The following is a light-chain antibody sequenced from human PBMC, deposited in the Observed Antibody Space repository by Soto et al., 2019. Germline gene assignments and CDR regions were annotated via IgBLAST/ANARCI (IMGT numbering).Light chain of an antibody. V-gene: IGKV3-11*01. J-gene: IGKJ5*01. CDR3: QQRSNWPRIT. CDR1: QSVSSK. CDR2: GAS. Sequence: ILLTQSPATVALSPGERATLSCRASQSVSSKLAWYQQKPGQAPRLLLYGASNRATGIPARFSGSGSGTDFTLTISSLEPEDFALYYCQQRSNWPRITFGQGTRLEIK.